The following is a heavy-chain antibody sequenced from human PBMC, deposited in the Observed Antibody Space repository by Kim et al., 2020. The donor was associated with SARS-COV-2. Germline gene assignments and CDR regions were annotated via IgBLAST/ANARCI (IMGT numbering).Heavy chain of an antibody. J-gene: IGHJ4*02. CDR3: ASLWELRSHFDY. CDR1: GFTFSSYA. V-gene: IGHV3-30*04. D-gene: IGHD1-26*01. CDR2: ISYDGSNK. Sequence: GGSLRLSCAASGFTFSSYAMHWVRQAPGKGLEWVAVISYDGSNKYYADSVKGRFTISRDNSKNTLYLQMNSLRAEDTAVYYCASLWELRSHFDYWGQGTLVTVSS.